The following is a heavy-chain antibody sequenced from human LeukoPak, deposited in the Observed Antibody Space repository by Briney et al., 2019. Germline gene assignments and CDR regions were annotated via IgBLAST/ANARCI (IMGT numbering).Heavy chain of an antibody. CDR3: ARGPSLELRGLIAPFDY. D-gene: IGHD1-7*01. J-gene: IGHJ4*02. V-gene: IGHV4-59*01. Sequence: PSETLALTCAASGGPINNYYWSWIRQPPGKGLEWIRKINNSGSTNYNPSLKSRVTTSLDTSKNQVSLEMTSVTAADTAVYYCARGPSLELRGLIAPFDYGGRGPLATVSS. CDR1: GGPINNYY. CDR2: INNSGST.